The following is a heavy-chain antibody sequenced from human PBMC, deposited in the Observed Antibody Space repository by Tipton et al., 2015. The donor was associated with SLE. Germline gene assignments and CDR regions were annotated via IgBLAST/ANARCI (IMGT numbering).Heavy chain of an antibody. CDR1: GGSMSGHY. CDR3: AREGRYSGYDF. J-gene: IGHJ4*02. D-gene: IGHD5-12*01. V-gene: IGHV4-59*11. CDR2: YTGSA. Sequence: TLSLTCTVSGGSMSGHYWGWIRQFPGKGLEWIGYTGSAVHKPPLKSRVTISVDTSQNQFSLKLRSVTAADTAVYFCAREGRYSGYDFWGPGTLVTVSS.